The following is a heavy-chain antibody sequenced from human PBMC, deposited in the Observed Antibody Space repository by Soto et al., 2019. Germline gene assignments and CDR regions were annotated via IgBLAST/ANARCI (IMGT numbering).Heavy chain of an antibody. Sequence: PGGSLRLSCAASGITFSSYSMNWVRQAPGKGLEWVSSISSSSSYIYYADSVKGRFTISRDNAKNSLYLEMSSLRAEDTAVYYCARDNRNTYCGSDCYFYIDYSGQGTLVTVSS. V-gene: IGHV3-21*01. J-gene: IGHJ4*02. CDR1: GITFSSYS. CDR2: ISSSSSYI. D-gene: IGHD2-21*01. CDR3: ARDNRNTYCGSDCYFYIDY.